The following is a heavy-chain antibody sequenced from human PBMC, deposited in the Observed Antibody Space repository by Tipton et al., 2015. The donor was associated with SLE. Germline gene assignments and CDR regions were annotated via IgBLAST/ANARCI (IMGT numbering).Heavy chain of an antibody. CDR2: ISAYNGNT. CDR3: AIGVAGTLFFDY. J-gene: IGHJ4*02. D-gene: IGHD6-19*01. V-gene: IGHV1-18*01. Sequence: QSGAEVKKPGASVKVSCKASGFRFTNYGISWVRQAPGQGLEWMGWISAYNGNTNYAQKFQGRVTMTTDTSTSTAYMELRSLRSDDTAVYYCAIGVAGTLFFDYWGQGTLVTVSS. CDR1: GFRFTNYG.